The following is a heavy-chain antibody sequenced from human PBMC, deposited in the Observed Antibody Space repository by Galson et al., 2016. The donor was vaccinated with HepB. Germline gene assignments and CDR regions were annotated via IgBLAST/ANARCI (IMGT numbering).Heavy chain of an antibody. Sequence: SLRLSCAASGFSFSNSGMSWVRQAPGRGLEWVSGITRSGDATHYADFVKGRFTISRDDSKNTLYLQMNSLRAEDTAVYYCAREGSYGDYPFDYWGQGALVTVSS. J-gene: IGHJ4*02. V-gene: IGHV3-23*01. D-gene: IGHD4-17*01. CDR1: GFSFSNSG. CDR3: AREGSYGDYPFDY. CDR2: ITRSGDAT.